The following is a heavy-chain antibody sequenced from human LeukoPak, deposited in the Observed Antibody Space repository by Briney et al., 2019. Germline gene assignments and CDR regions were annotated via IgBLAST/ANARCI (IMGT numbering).Heavy chain of an antibody. Sequence: SETLSFTCTVSGDSISGYYWTWIRQPPGKGLEWIGYIYYIGSTNYNPSLKSRLTISVDTSKNQFSLKLSSVTAADTAVYYCARLRGNYFPDYWGQGALVTVSS. V-gene: IGHV4-59*01. CDR1: GDSISGYY. CDR3: ARLRGNYFPDY. D-gene: IGHD4-11*01. J-gene: IGHJ4*02. CDR2: IYYIGST.